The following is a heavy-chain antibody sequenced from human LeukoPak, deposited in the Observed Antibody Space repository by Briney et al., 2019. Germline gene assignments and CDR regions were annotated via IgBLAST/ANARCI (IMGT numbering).Heavy chain of an antibody. Sequence: GGSLRLSCEASGFTFSSYGMHWVRQAPGKGLEWVAFISYDGSNKYYADSVKGRFTISRDNSKNTLYLQMNSLRAEDTAVYYCAKDIVVVPAAIYGMDVWGQGTTVIVSS. V-gene: IGHV3-30*18. D-gene: IGHD2-2*01. J-gene: IGHJ6*02. CDR3: AKDIVVVPAAIYGMDV. CDR2: ISYDGSNK. CDR1: GFTFSSYG.